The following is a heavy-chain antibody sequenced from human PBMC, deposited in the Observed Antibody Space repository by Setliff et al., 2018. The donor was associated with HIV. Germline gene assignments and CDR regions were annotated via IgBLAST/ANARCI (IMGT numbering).Heavy chain of an antibody. V-gene: IGHV4-61*05. CDR3: ARETREAVAGSNYYYYYGLDV. CDR1: GGSISSNSYY. J-gene: IGHJ6*02. Sequence: ETLSLTCTVSGGSISSNSYYWGWIRQPPGKGLEWIGYIYYSGSTNYNPSLKSRVTISVDTSKNQFSLKLSSVTAADTAVYYCARETREAVAGSNYYYYYGLDVWGQGTTVTVSS. CDR2: IYYSGST. D-gene: IGHD6-19*01.